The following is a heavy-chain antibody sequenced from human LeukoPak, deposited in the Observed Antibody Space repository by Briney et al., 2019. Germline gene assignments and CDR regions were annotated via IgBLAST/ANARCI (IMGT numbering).Heavy chain of an antibody. V-gene: IGHV1-18*01. CDR2: ISAYNGNT. CDR1: GYTFTGYG. Sequence: ASVKVSCKASGYTFTGYGISWVRQAPGQGLEWMGWISAYNGNTNYAQKLQGRVTMTTDTSTSTAYMELRSLRSDDTAVYYCARDITMVRGVILGYWGQGTLVTVSS. D-gene: IGHD3-10*01. J-gene: IGHJ4*02. CDR3: ARDITMVRGVILGY.